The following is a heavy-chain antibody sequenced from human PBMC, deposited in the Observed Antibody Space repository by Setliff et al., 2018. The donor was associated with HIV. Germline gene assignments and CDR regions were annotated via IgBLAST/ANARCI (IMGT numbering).Heavy chain of an antibody. CDR3: ARDLPDLTGRSLDP. Sequence: SETLSLTCTVSGGSISAYFWTWIRQPAGKGLKWIGRIYSGGSTNYNPSLNSRVTMSVDTSKNQFSLKLNSVTAADTAVYYCARDLPDLTGRSLDPWGQGTLVTVSS. D-gene: IGHD7-27*01. CDR2: IYSGGST. CDR1: GGSISAYF. J-gene: IGHJ5*02. V-gene: IGHV4-4*07.